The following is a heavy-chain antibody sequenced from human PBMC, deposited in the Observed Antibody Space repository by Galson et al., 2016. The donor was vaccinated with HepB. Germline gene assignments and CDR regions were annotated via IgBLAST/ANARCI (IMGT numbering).Heavy chain of an antibody. D-gene: IGHD6-13*01. CDR1: GFTFRNSW. V-gene: IGHV3-15*01. J-gene: IGHJ4*02. CDR2: IKSKIDGGTT. CDR3: TAHITAAGLFDH. Sequence: SLRLSCAASGFTFRNSWMSWVRQTPGKGLEWIGRIKSKIDGGTTHYAAPVNGRFSISRDDSKNTLFLQMSSLKTEDTGLYYCTAHITAAGLFDHWGQGTLVTVSS.